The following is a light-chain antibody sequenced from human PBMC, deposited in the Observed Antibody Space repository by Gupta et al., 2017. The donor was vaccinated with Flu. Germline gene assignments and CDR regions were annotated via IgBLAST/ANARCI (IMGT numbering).Light chain of an antibody. CDR3: QHANSSPLT. J-gene: IGKJ4*01. CDR2: DAS. CDR1: QSIRSW. V-gene: IGKV1-12*01. Sequence: DIQITQSPSTVSASVGDRVTITCRASQSIRSWLAWYQQKPGKAPKLLIYDASSLESGVPSRFSGCGSLTDFTLTISSRQPEDFATYYFQHANSSPLTFGGWTKVEIK.